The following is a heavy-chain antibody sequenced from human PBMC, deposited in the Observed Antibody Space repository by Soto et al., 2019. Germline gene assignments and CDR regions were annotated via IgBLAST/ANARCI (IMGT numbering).Heavy chain of an antibody. J-gene: IGHJ3*02. D-gene: IGHD2-2*01. CDR3: AGCATMTSTSCYAFDI. V-gene: IGHV1-3*01. Sequence: QVQLVQSGAEVKKPGASVKVSCKASGYTFTSYAMHWVRQAPGQRLEWMGWINAGNGNTKYSQKFQGRVTITRDTSASTAYMELSSLRSEDTAVYYCAGCATMTSTSCYAFDIWGQGTMVTVSS. CDR2: INAGNGNT. CDR1: GYTFTSYA.